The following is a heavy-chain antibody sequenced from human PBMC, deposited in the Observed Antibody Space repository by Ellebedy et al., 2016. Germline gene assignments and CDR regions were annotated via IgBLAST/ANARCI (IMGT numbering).Heavy chain of an antibody. Sequence: SVKVSCXASGYTFTSYDINWVRQAPGQGLEWMGGIIPIFGTANYAQKFQGRVTITADESTSTAYMELSSLRSEDTAVYYCARDYYGSGSAYYYYYYGMDVWGQGTTVTVSS. D-gene: IGHD3-10*01. J-gene: IGHJ6*02. CDR1: GYTFTSYD. CDR3: ARDYYGSGSAYYYYYYGMDV. V-gene: IGHV1-69*13. CDR2: IIPIFGTA.